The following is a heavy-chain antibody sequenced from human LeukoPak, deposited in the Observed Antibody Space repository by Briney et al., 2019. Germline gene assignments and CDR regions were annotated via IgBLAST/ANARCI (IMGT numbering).Heavy chain of an antibody. CDR2: FDPEDGET. V-gene: IGHV1-24*01. D-gene: IGHD6-13*01. J-gene: IGHJ4*02. CDR3: ATEGNSSSWYRGGYYFDY. CDR1: GYTLTELS. Sequence: ASVKVSCKVSGYTLTELSMHWARQAPGKGLEWMGGFDPEDGETIYAQKFQGRVTMTEDTSTDTAYMELSSLRSEDTAVYYCATEGNSSSWYRGGYYFDYWGQGTLVTVSS.